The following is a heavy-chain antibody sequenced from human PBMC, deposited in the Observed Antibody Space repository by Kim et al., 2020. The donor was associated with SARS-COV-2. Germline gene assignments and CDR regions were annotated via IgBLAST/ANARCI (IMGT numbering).Heavy chain of an antibody. D-gene: IGHD3-9*01. V-gene: IGHV3-48*02. CDR2: ISSSSSTI. J-gene: IGHJ6*02. CDR3: ARDGDFDWLLYKYYYGMDV. CDR1: GFTFSSYS. Sequence: GGSLRLSCAASGFTFSSYSMNWVRQAPGKGLEWVSYISSSSSTIYYADSVKGRFTISRDNAKNSLYLQMNSLRDEDTAVYYCARDGDFDWLLYKYYYGMDVWGQGTTVTGSS.